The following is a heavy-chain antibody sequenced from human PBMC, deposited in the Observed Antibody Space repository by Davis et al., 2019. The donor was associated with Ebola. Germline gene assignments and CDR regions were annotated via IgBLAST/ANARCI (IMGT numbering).Heavy chain of an antibody. CDR3: ARRDLDYSSYHYVMDV. CDR1: GFTFSSYG. D-gene: IGHD4-11*01. CDR2: ISYDGSNK. Sequence: GGSLRLSCAASGFTFSSYGMHWVRQAPGKGLEWVAVISYDGSNKYYADSVKGRFTISRDNSKNTLYLQMNSLRAEDTAVYYCARRDLDYSSYHYVMDVWGQGTTVTVSS. V-gene: IGHV3-30*03. J-gene: IGHJ6*02.